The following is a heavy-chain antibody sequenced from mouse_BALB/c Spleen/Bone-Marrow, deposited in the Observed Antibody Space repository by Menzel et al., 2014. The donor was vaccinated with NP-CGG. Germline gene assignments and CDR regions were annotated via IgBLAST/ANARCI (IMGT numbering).Heavy chain of an antibody. V-gene: IGHV5-4*02. J-gene: IGHJ4*01. CDR1: GFTFSDYY. Sequence: EVQLVESGGGLVKPGGSLKLSCAASGFTFSDYYMYWVRQTPEKRLEWVATISDGGSYTYYPDSVKGRFTISRDNAKNNPYLQMSSLKSEDTAMYYCAREMAMDYWGQGTPVTVSS. CDR2: ISDGGSYT. CDR3: AREMAMDY.